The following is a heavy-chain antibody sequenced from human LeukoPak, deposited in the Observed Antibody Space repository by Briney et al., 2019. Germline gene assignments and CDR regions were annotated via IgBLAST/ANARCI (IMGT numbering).Heavy chain of an antibody. CDR1: GFTFDDYA. CDR2: ISGDGGST. Sequence: GGSLRLSCAASGFTFDDYAMHWVRQAPGKGLEWVSLISGDGGSTYYADSVKGRFTISRDNSKNSLYLQMNSLRTGDTALYYCAKDIGYSGSCADYWGQGTLVTVSS. D-gene: IGHD1-26*01. CDR3: AKDIGYSGSCADY. V-gene: IGHV3-43*02. J-gene: IGHJ4*02.